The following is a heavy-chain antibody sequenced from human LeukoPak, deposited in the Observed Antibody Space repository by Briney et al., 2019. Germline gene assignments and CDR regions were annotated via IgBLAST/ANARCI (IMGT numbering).Heavy chain of an antibody. Sequence: ASVKVSCKASGYTFTGYYMHWVRQAPGQGLEWMGWINPNSGGTNYAQKFQGRVTMTRDTSISTAYMELSRLRSDDTAVYYCARAYHWNEPFDPWGQGTLVTVSS. CDR2: INPNSGGT. J-gene: IGHJ5*02. V-gene: IGHV1-2*02. CDR3: ARAYHWNEPFDP. CDR1: GYTFTGYY. D-gene: IGHD1-1*01.